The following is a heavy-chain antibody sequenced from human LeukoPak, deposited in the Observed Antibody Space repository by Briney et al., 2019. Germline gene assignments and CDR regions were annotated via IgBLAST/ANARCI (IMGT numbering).Heavy chain of an antibody. Sequence: PGGSLRLSCAASGFTFSSYAMSWVRQAPGKGLEWVTAISGSGGSTYYADSVKGRFTISRDNSKNTLYLQMNSLRAEDTAVYYCANPVWVGATTYYWGQGTLVTVSS. CDR1: GFTFSSYA. J-gene: IGHJ4*02. D-gene: IGHD1-26*01. V-gene: IGHV3-23*01. CDR2: ISGSGGST. CDR3: ANPVWVGATTYY.